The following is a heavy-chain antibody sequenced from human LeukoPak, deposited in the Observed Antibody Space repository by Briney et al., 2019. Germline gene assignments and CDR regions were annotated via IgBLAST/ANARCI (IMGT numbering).Heavy chain of an antibody. V-gene: IGHV4-39*07. CDR2: IYHSGST. J-gene: IGHJ4*02. CDR3: ARGSDILTRIGFDY. D-gene: IGHD3-9*01. Sequence: SETLSLTCTVSGGSISSSSYYWGWIRQPPGKGLEWIGEIYHSGSTNYNPSLKSRVTISVDKSKNQFSLKLSSVTAADTAVYYCARGSDILTRIGFDYWGQGTLVTVSS. CDR1: GGSISSSSYY.